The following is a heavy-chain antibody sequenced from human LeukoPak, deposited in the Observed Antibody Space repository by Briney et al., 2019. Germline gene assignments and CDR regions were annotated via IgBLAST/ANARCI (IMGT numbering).Heavy chain of an antibody. Sequence: QPGGSLRLSCAASGFTFSNYGMHWVRQAPGKGLVWVSRINSDGINTSYADSVKGRFTISRDNAKNTLNLQMNSLRAEDTAVYYCARDLGQYYDTSDNWFDPWGQGTLVTVSS. CDR3: ARDLGQYYDTSDNWFDP. CDR2: INSDGINT. D-gene: IGHD3-22*01. CDR1: GFTFSNYG. J-gene: IGHJ5*02. V-gene: IGHV3-74*01.